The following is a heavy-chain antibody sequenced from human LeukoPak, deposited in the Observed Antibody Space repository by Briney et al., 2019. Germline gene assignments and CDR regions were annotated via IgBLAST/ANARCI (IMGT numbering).Heavy chain of an antibody. Sequence: ASVKVSCKASGYTLSSSGINCVRQAPGQGLEWRGLISAYNGNTNYAQKLQGRVTMTTDTSTSTAYMELRSLRSDDTAVYYCARDRAAYCGGDCYSLAFDVWGQGTMVTVSS. D-gene: IGHD2-21*02. CDR1: GYTLSSSG. V-gene: IGHV1-18*01. CDR3: ARDRAAYCGGDCYSLAFDV. J-gene: IGHJ3*01. CDR2: ISAYNGNT.